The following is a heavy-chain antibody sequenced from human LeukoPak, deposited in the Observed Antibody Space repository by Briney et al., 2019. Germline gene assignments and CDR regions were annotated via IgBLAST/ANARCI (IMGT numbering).Heavy chain of an antibody. V-gene: IGHV4-34*01. D-gene: IGHD1-26*01. J-gene: IGHJ5*02. CDR3: ARGQGATVPKVGKNWFDP. CDR1: GGSFSGYH. CDR2: VNESGGT. Sequence: SETLSLTCAVYGGSFSGYHWNWIRHPPGKGPEWIGEVNESGGTNINPSLRSRVILSVDTSMNQFSLKLISVTAADTGVYYCARGQGATVPKVGKNWFDPWGHGTRVIVSP.